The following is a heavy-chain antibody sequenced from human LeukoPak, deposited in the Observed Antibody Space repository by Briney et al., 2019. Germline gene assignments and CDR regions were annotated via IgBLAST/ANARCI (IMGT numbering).Heavy chain of an antibody. J-gene: IGHJ5*02. CDR3: ARDRYDSSGYYDT. CDR1: GYTFTGYY. D-gene: IGHD3-22*01. Sequence: ASVKVSCKASGYTFTGYYMHWVRQAPGQGLEWMGWINPNSGGTNYAQKFQGRVTMTRDTSIITAYMELSRLRSDDTAVYYCARDRYDSSGYYDTWGQGTLVTVSS. V-gene: IGHV1-2*02. CDR2: INPNSGGT.